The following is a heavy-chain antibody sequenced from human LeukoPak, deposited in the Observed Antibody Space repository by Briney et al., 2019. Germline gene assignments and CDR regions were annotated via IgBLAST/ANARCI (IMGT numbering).Heavy chain of an antibody. J-gene: IGHJ6*04. Sequence: SETLSLTCTVSDGSINGYYWSWIRQSPGKGLDWIGYMYSGGTTKYSPSLKSRVTISEDTSKNQFSLKLTSVTAADTAVYYSARLPRVFGVVSYMDVWGKGTTVTVSS. CDR3: ARLPRVFGVVSYMDV. V-gene: IGHV4-59*01. CDR1: DGSINGYY. CDR2: MYSGGTT. D-gene: IGHD3-3*01.